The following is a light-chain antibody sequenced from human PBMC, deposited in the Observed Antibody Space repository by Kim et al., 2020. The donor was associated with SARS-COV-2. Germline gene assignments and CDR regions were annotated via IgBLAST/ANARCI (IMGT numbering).Light chain of an antibody. Sequence: PGQSVTISCTGTSSDVGRYNYVSWYQHHPGKAPKLIIYEVNKRPSGVPDRFSGSKSGNTASLTVSGLQADDEADYYCSSYTGSNVIFGGGTQLTVL. CDR1: SSDVGRYNY. CDR2: EVN. V-gene: IGLV2-8*01. CDR3: SSYTGSNVI. J-gene: IGLJ2*01.